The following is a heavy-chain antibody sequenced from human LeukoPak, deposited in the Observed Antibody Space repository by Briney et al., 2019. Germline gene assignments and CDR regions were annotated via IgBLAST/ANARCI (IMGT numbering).Heavy chain of an antibody. CDR2: INPSGGST. V-gene: IGHV1-46*01. J-gene: IGHJ4*02. CDR3: AREGAAAAGFDY. D-gene: IGHD6-13*01. CDR1: GYTFTSYY. Sequence: ASVKVSCKASGYTFTSYYMHWVRQAPGQGLEWMGIINPSGGSTSYAQKFQGRVTMTRDMSTSTVYMELSSLRSEDTAVYYCAREGAAAAGFDYWGQGTLVTVSS.